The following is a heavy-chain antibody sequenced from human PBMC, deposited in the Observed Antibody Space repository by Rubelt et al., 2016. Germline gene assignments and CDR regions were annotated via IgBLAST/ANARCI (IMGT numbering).Heavy chain of an antibody. CDR3: ARDRIAAAGQHDAFDI. V-gene: IGHV4-34*01. Sequence: QVQLQQWGAGLLKPSETLSLTCAVYGGSFSGYYWSWIRQPPGKGLEWIGEINHSGSTNYNPSLKGRVTISVDTSKNQFSLKLSSVTAADTAVYYCARDRIAAAGQHDAFDIWGQGTMVTVSS. CDR1: GGSFSGYY. J-gene: IGHJ3*02. CDR2: INHSGST. D-gene: IGHD6-13*01.